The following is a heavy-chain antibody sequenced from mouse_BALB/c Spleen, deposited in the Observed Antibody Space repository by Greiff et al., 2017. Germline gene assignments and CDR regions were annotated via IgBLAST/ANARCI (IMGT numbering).Heavy chain of an antibody. V-gene: IGHV1-54*01. CDR3: ARATTTMITMDY. CDR2: INPGSGGT. J-gene: IGHJ4*01. D-gene: IGHD2-4*01. CDR1: GYAFTNYL. Sequence: QVQLQQSGAELVRPGTSVKVSCKASGYAFTNYLIEWVKQRPGQGLEWIGVINPGSGGTNYNEKFKGKATLTADKSSSTAYMQLSSLTSDDSAVYFCARATTTMITMDYWGQGTSVTVSS.